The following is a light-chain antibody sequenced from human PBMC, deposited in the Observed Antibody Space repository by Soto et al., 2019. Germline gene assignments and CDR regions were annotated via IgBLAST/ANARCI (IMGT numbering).Light chain of an antibody. Sequence: DIQMTQSPSSLSASVGDRVTITCRASQSISSYLNWYQQKPGKAPKLLIYASSSLQSGVPSRFSGSGSGTDFTLTISSLQPEEFATYYCQQSYSTPDTFGQGSKVEIK. CDR1: QSISSY. CDR2: ASS. V-gene: IGKV1-39*01. CDR3: QQSYSTPDT. J-gene: IGKJ2*01.